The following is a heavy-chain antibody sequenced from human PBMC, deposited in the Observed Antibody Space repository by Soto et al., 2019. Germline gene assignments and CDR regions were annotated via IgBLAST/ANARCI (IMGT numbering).Heavy chain of an antibody. D-gene: IGHD5-12*01. CDR1: GFTFSSYS. CDR2: ISYDGSNK. Sequence: GGSLRLSCAASGFTFSSYSMNWVRQAPGKGLEWVAVISYDGSNKYYADSVKGRFTISRDNSKNTLYLQMNSLRAEDTAVYYCARERGSQAYYGMDVWGQGTTVTVSS. J-gene: IGHJ6*02. CDR3: ARERGSQAYYGMDV. V-gene: IGHV3-30*03.